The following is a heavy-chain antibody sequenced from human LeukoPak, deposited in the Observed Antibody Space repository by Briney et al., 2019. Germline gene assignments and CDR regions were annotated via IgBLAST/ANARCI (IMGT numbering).Heavy chain of an antibody. Sequence: GGSLRLSCAASGITFSSYSMNWVRQAPGKGLEWVSSISHRSGYIYYADSVKGRFTISRDNAKNSLYLQMDSLRAEDTAVYYCARGYCSETTCYKEMATILPDYWGRGTLVTVSS. V-gene: IGHV3-21*01. D-gene: IGHD2-2*02. CDR2: ISHRSGYI. CDR3: ARGYCSETTCYKEMATILPDY. CDR1: GITFSSYS. J-gene: IGHJ4*02.